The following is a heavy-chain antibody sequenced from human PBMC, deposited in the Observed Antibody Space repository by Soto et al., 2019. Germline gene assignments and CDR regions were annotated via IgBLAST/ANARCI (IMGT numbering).Heavy chain of an antibody. CDR1: GFTFSSYG. V-gene: IGHV3-30*18. D-gene: IGHD3-16*02. J-gene: IGHJ6*02. CDR2: ISYDGSNK. Sequence: GGSLRLSCAASGFTFSSYGMHWVRQAPGKGLEWVAVISYDGSNKYYADSVKGRFTISRDNSKNTLYLQMNSLRAEDTAVYYCAKDGRHYVWGSYRPSYYYYYGMDVWGQGTTVTVSS. CDR3: AKDGRHYVWGSYRPSYYYYYGMDV.